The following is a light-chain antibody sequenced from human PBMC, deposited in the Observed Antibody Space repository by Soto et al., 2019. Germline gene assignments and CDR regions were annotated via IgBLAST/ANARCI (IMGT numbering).Light chain of an antibody. J-gene: IGLJ1*01. CDR3: CSYAGSYTYV. Sequence: QSVLTQPRSVSGSPGQSVTISCTGTSSDVGGYNYVSWYQQHPGKAPKFMIYDVSQRPSGVPARFSGSKSGNTASLTISGLQAEDEADYYCCSYAGSYTYVFGTGNKLTVL. CDR1: SSDVGGYNY. V-gene: IGLV2-11*01. CDR2: DVS.